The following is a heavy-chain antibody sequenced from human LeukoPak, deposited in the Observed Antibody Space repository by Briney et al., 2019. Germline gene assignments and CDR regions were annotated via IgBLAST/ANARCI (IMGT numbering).Heavy chain of an antibody. V-gene: IGHV3-7*01. CDR2: IKQDGSEK. D-gene: IGHD2-15*01. Sequence: PGGSLRLSCAASGFTFSSSWMSWVRQAPGKGLEWVANIKQDGSEKYYVDSVKGRFTISRDNAKNSLYLQMSSLRAEDTAVYYCARADCSGGSCYPRVFDYWGQGSLVTVSS. J-gene: IGHJ4*02. CDR1: GFTFSSSW. CDR3: ARADCSGGSCYPRVFDY.